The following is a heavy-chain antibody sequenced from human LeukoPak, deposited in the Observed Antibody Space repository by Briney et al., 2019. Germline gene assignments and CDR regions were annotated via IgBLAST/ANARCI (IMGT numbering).Heavy chain of an antibody. D-gene: IGHD2-2*02. CDR3: ASYCSSTSCYRGLEYFQH. CDR2: IYYSGST. Sequence: PSETLSLTCTVSGGSISSSSYYWGWIRQPPGKGLEWIGSIYYSGSTYYNPSLKSRVTISVDTSKNQFSLKLSSVTAADTAVYYCASYCSSTSCYRGLEYFQHWGQGTLVIVSS. CDR1: GGSISSSSYY. J-gene: IGHJ1*01. V-gene: IGHV4-39*01.